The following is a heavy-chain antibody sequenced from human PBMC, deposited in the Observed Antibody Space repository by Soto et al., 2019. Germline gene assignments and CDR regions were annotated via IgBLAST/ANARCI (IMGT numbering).Heavy chain of an antibody. V-gene: IGHV4-34*01. CDR3: ATAKYNWNPDY. CDR1: GGSFSGYY. D-gene: IGHD1-20*01. CDR2: INHSGST. J-gene: IGHJ4*02. Sequence: QGQLQQWGAGLLKPSETLSLTCAVYGGSFSGYYWSWIRQPPGKGLEWIGEINHSGSTNYNPSLKSRVTISVDTSKNQFSLKLSSVTAADTPVYYCATAKYNWNPDYWGQGTLVTVSS.